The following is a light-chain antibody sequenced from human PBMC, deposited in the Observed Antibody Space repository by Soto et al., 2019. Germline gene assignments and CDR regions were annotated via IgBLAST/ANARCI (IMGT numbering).Light chain of an antibody. Sequence: EIVLTQSPGTLSLSPGERATLSCRASQSVSSSYLAWYQQKPDQAPMLLIYGASSAATGIPNCFSGSGSGTDSTITISRLDPEDVAVYCRQQCSSSSWTFGQGTKLEIK. CDR3: QQCSSSSWT. CDR1: QSVSSSY. V-gene: IGKV3-20*01. J-gene: IGKJ1*01. CDR2: GAS.